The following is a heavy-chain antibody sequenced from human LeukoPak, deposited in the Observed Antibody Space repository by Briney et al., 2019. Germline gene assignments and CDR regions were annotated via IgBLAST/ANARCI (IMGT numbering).Heavy chain of an antibody. CDR2: ISGSGDNT. Sequence: PGGSLRLSCAASGFTFSSYAMSWVRQAPGKGLDWVSGISGSGDNTYYADSVKGRFTISRDNSKNTLYLQMNSLRAEDTAVYYCAKDFRGATIFVFPAYWGQGTLVTVSS. CDR1: GFTFSSYA. J-gene: IGHJ4*02. CDR3: AKDFRGATIFVFPAY. D-gene: IGHD3-3*01. V-gene: IGHV3-23*01.